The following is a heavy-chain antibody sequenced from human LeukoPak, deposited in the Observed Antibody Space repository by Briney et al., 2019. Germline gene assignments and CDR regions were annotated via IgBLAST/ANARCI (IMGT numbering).Heavy chain of an antibody. CDR2: IKQDGSEK. J-gene: IGHJ4*02. D-gene: IGHD6-13*01. V-gene: IGHV3-7*01. CDR1: GFTFSSYW. Sequence: PGGSLRRSCAASGFTFSSYWMSWVRQAPGKGLEWVANIKQDGSEKYYVDSVKGRFTISRDNAKNSLYLQMNSLRAEDTAVYYCARSSSWYWHYFDYWGQGTLVTVSS. CDR3: ARSSSWYWHYFDY.